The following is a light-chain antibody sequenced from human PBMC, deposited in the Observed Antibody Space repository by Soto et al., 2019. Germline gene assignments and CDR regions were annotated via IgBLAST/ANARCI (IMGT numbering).Light chain of an antibody. J-gene: IGKJ1*01. CDR3: QQYNDNWT. CDR1: QTISDW. Sequence: DIQMTQSPSTLSASVGDRVTITCRASQTISDWLAWYKQKPGQAPKLLIYQASILEIGVPSRFSGSGSGTEFTLTIRSLKPDDFATYYCQQYNDNWTFGQGTKLDIK. V-gene: IGKV1-5*03. CDR2: QAS.